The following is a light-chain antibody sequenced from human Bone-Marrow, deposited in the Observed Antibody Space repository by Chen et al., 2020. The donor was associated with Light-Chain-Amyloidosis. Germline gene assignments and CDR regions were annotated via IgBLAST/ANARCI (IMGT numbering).Light chain of an antibody. CDR3: QVWDRRSDRPV. V-gene: IGLV3-21*02. Sequence: SYVLTQPSSVSVAPGQTATIACGGNNIGSTRVHWYQQTPGQDPLLVVYDDSDRPSGIPERLSGSNSGNTATLTVSRVEAGDEADYYCQVWDRRSDRPVFGGGTKLTVL. CDR2: DDS. J-gene: IGLJ3*02. CDR1: NIGSTR.